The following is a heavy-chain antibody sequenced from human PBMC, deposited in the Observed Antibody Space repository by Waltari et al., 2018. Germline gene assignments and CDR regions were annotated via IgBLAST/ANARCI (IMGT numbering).Heavy chain of an antibody. CDR2: ISGSGDST. CDR3: ANRWIRF. J-gene: IGHJ4*02. CDR1: GFPFSNYA. V-gene: IGHV3-23*04. D-gene: IGHD5-12*01. Sequence: EVQLVESGGGLVQPGGSLRLSCAASGFPFSNYARIWVRQAPGEGLDWVSAISGSGDSTHYADSVKGRFTISRDNSKNTLYLQMNSLRAEDTAVYFCANRWIRFWGQGTLVTVSS.